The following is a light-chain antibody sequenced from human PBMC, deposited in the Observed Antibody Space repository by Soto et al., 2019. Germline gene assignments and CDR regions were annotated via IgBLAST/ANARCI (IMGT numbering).Light chain of an antibody. CDR2: AAS. J-gene: IGKJ1*01. V-gene: IGKV3D-20*02. CDR1: QSVSSSH. Sequence: EIVLTQSPGTLSLSPGGRATLSCRASQSVSSSHLAWYQHKPGQAPRLLIYAASSRATGIPARFSGSGSGTDFSLTISSLEPEDFAVYYCQQRLMTFGQGTKVDIK. CDR3: QQRLMT.